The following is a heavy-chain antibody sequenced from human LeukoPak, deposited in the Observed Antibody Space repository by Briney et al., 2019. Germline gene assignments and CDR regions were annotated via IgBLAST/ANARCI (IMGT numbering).Heavy chain of an antibody. CDR2: ISGSGLSI. D-gene: IGHD3-3*01. CDR3: ARGGFTIFGVVNYMDV. J-gene: IGHJ6*03. CDR1: AFTFNNYE. Sequence: GGSLRLSCAASAFTFNNYEMNWIRQAPGKGLEWVSYISGSGLSIYYADSVKGRFTISRDNAKNSLYLQMNSLRAEDTALYYCARGGFTIFGVVNYMDVWGKGTTVTVSS. V-gene: IGHV3-48*03.